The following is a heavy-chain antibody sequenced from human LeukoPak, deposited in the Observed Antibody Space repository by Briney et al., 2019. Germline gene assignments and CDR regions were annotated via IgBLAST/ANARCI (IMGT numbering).Heavy chain of an antibody. Sequence: ASVKVSCKASGYTFTGYYMHWVRQAPGQGLEWMGWINPNSGGTNYAQKLQGRVTMTRDTSISTAYMELSRLRSDDTAVYYCASSAGIAAAGAHFDYWGQGTLVTVSS. CDR1: GYTFTGYY. J-gene: IGHJ4*02. CDR2: INPNSGGT. V-gene: IGHV1-2*02. CDR3: ASSAGIAAAGAHFDY. D-gene: IGHD6-13*01.